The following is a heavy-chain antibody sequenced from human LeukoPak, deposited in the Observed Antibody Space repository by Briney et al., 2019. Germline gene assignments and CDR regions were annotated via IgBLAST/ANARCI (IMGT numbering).Heavy chain of an antibody. D-gene: IGHD3-9*01. CDR1: GFTFVDYG. V-gene: IGHV3-20*04. CDR3: ARGSGGYRYYDILTGYHY. J-gene: IGHJ4*02. CDR2: INWIGGNT. Sequence: RAGGSLRLSCAASGFTFVDYGMNWVRHAPGKGLEWVAGINWIGGNTGYADSVKGRFTISRDNAKNSLYLQMNSLRAEDTAVYYCARGSGGYRYYDILTGYHYWGQGTLVTVSS.